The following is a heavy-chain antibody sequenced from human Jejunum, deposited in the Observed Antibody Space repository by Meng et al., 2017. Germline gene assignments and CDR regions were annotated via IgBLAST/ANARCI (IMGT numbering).Heavy chain of an antibody. Sequence: GGSLRLSCAASGFTFDDYGMNWVRQVAGKGLEWVSGINWNGISTTYADSVKGRFTISRDNAKNSVYLQMNSLRAEDTALYFCARDGVVGPTASFDFWGQGTLVTVSS. CDR3: ARDGVVGPTASFDF. CDR2: INWNGIST. J-gene: IGHJ4*02. CDR1: GFTFDDYG. V-gene: IGHV3-20*04. D-gene: IGHD1-26*01.